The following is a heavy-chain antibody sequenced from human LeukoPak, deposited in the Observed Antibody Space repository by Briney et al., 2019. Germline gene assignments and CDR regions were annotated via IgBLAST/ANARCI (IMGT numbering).Heavy chain of an antibody. CDR2: VYYNVIT. V-gene: IGHV4-4*02. CDR1: VGFISRSNW. CDR3: ASQLGGTTFH. Sequence: SETLTLTCAVSVGFISRSNWRSWLRQPPGNGLEWIGYVYYNVITNYNSSLKCRVYISLDTSKNQFSLRLNSVTAAETAVYYCASQLGGTTFHWGQGTLVTVSS. J-gene: IGHJ4*02. D-gene: IGHD1/OR15-1a*01.